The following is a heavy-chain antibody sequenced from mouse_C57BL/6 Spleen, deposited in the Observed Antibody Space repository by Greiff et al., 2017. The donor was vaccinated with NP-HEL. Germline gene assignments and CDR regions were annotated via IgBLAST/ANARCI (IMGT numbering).Heavy chain of an antibody. Sequence: EVKLMESGGGLVQPGGSLKLSCAASGFTFSDYYMYWVRQTPEKRLEWVAYISNGGGSTYYPDTVKGRFTISRDNAKNTLYLQMSRLKSEDTAMYYCARPSITTVVATPFAYWGQGTLVTVSA. CDR3: ARPSITTVVATPFAY. V-gene: IGHV5-12*01. CDR2: ISNGGGST. CDR1: GFTFSDYY. J-gene: IGHJ3*01. D-gene: IGHD1-1*01.